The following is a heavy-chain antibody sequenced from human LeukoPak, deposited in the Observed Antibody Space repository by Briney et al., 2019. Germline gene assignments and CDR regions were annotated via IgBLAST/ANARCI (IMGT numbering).Heavy chain of an antibody. CDR1: GFTFSDYG. D-gene: IGHD3-10*01. V-gene: IGHV3-33*06. J-gene: IGHJ6*03. Sequence: GGSLRLSCAASGFTFSDYGMHWVRQAPGKGLEWVAVIWYDGTNKFYADSVKGRFTISRDNSRSTLYLQMDTLRAEDTAVYYCAKGDGSNNYYMDVWGKGTTVTVSS. CDR2: IWYDGTNK. CDR3: AKGDGSNNYYMDV.